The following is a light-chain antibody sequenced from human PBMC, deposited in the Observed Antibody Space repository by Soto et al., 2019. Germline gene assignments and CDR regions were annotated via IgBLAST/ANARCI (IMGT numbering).Light chain of an antibody. J-gene: IGLJ2*01. Sequence: QSALTHPPSASGSPGQSVTISCTGTSSEIGGYNYVSWYQQHPGKAPKLMIYEVTKRPSGVPDRFSCSRSGNAASLTVSGLQTEYEADYYCSSYGGNNNLLFGGGTQLTVL. V-gene: IGLV2-8*01. CDR2: EVT. CDR3: SSYGGNNNLL. CDR1: SSEIGGYNY.